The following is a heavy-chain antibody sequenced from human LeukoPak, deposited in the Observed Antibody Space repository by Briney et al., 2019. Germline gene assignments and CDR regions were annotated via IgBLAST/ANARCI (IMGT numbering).Heavy chain of an antibody. J-gene: IGHJ4*02. D-gene: IGHD3-22*01. CDR1: GFTFDDYA. CDR3: AKATYYYDSSGQYYFDY. V-gene: IGHV3-43D*03. Sequence: GGSLRLSCAASGFTFDDYAMHWVRQAPGKGLEWVSLISWDGGSTYYADSVKGRFTISRDNSKNSLYLEMNSLRAEDTALYYCAKATYYYDSSGQYYFDYWGQGTLVTVSS. CDR2: ISWDGGST.